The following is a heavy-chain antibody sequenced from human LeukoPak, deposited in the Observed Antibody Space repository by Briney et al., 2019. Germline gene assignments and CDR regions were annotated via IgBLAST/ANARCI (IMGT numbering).Heavy chain of an antibody. CDR2: IYPGDSDT. V-gene: IGHV5-51*01. Sequence: GESPKISCKGSGYSFTSYWIGWVRQMPGKGLEWMGIIYPGDSDTRYSPSFQGQVTISADKSISTAYLQWSSLKASDTAMYYCASAPDYGGNSESFDYWGQGTLVTVSS. CDR1: GYSFTSYW. J-gene: IGHJ4*02. CDR3: ASAPDYGGNSESFDY. D-gene: IGHD4-17*01.